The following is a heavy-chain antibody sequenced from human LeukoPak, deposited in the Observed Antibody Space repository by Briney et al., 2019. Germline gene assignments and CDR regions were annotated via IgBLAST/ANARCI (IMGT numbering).Heavy chain of an antibody. CDR2: IDWDDDK. J-gene: IGHJ6*02. CDR3: ARIAYSSTWPSYGMDV. D-gene: IGHD6-13*01. V-gene: IGHV2-70*11. Sequence: SGPALVKPTQTLTLTCTFSGFSLSTTGMCVSWFRQPPGKALEWLARIDWDDDKYYSPSLKTRLTISKDTSKNQVVLTVTNMDPVDTATYYCARIAYSSTWPSYGMDVWGQGTTVTVSS. CDR1: GFSLSTTGMC.